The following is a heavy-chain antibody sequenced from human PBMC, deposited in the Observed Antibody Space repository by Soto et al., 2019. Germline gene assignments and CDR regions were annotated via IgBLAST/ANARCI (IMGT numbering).Heavy chain of an antibody. J-gene: IGHJ4*02. D-gene: IGHD2-2*01. CDR3: ARARPAGAGYYFDY. CDR1: GFTFSSYS. Sequence: EVQLVESGGGLVQPGGSLRLSCAASGFTFSSYSMNWVRQAPGKGLEWVSYISSSSSTLYYADSVKGRFTISRDNAKNSLYLQMNSLRAEDTAVYYCARARPAGAGYYFDYWGQGTLVTVSS. V-gene: IGHV3-48*01. CDR2: ISSSSSTL.